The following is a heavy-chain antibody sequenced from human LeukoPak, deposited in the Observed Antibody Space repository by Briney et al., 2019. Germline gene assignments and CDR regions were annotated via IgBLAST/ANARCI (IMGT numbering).Heavy chain of an antibody. Sequence: ASVKVSCKASGYTFTSYDINWVRQATGQGLEWMGWMNPNSGNTGYAQKLQGRVTMTRNTSISTAYMELSSLRSEDTAVYYCASDLGYCSGGSCFNWFDPWGQGTLVTVSS. CDR1: GYTFTSYD. CDR3: ASDLGYCSGGSCFNWFDP. D-gene: IGHD2-15*01. J-gene: IGHJ5*02. V-gene: IGHV1-8*01. CDR2: MNPNSGNT.